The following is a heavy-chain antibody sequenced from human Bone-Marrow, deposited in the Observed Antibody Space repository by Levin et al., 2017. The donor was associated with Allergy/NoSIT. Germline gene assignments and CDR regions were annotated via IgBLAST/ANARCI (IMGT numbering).Heavy chain of an antibody. CDR1: GGSISSGGYF. Sequence: TSETLSLTCTVSGGSISSGGYFWSWIRQPPGKGLEWIAYIYYSGSTFYNPSLKSRLTMSVDTSKDLFSLKLSSVTAADTAVYYCARGVDEWGYCSGTRCYGALDYWGQGTLVTVSS. D-gene: IGHD2-2*01. J-gene: IGHJ4*02. V-gene: IGHV4-30-4*01. CDR2: IYYSGST. CDR3: ARGVDEWGYCSGTRCYGALDY.